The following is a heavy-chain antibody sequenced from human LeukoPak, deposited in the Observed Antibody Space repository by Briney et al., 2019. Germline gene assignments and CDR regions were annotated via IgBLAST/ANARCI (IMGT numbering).Heavy chain of an antibody. CDR1: AFTFSSYA. CDR2: ISTGGDST. D-gene: IGHD4-17*01. Sequence: GGSLRLSRAASAFTFSSYAMSWVRQAPGKGLAWVSAISTGGDSTYYADSVRGRSTISRDNSKNTLYLQMSGRRAEDTAVYFCARGAYGDYDSWGQGTLVTVSS. CDR3: ARGAYGDYDS. V-gene: IGHV3-23*01. J-gene: IGHJ5*01.